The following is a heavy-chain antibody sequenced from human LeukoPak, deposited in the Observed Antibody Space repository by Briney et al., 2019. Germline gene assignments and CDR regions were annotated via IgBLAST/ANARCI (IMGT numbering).Heavy chain of an antibody. CDR1: GASISSGGHY. J-gene: IGHJ6*03. CDR3: ASTLYYYYVDV. Sequence: SETLSLTCTVSGASISSGGHYSSWIRQHPGKGLEWIGYIYYSGSTYYNPSLKSRLIISLDTSKNHFSLNLSSVTAADTAVYYCASTLYYYYVDVWGKGTTVTVSS. V-gene: IGHV4-31*03. CDR2: IYYSGST.